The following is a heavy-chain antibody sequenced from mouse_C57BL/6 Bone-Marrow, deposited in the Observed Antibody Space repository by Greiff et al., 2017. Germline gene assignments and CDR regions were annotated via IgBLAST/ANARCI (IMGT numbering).Heavy chain of an antibody. Sequence: VQLQQSGPELVKPGASVKISCKASGYAFSSSWMNWVKQRPGKGLEWIGRIYPGDGDTNYNGKFKGKATLTADKSSSTAYMQLSSLTSEDSAVYFCAREGSSPLHAMDYWGQGTSVTVSS. CDR2: IYPGDGDT. CDR1: GYAFSSSW. D-gene: IGHD1-1*01. CDR3: AREGSSPLHAMDY. J-gene: IGHJ4*01. V-gene: IGHV1-82*01.